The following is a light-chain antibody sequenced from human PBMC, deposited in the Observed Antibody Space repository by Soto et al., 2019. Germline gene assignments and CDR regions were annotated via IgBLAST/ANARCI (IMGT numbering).Light chain of an antibody. CDR2: SNN. J-gene: IGLJ1*01. V-gene: IGLV1-44*01. CDR1: SSNIGSNT. Sequence: QSVLTQPPSASGTPGQRVTISCSGSSSNIGSNTVSWYQQVPGTAPKLLIYSNNQRPPGVPDRFSGSKSGTSASLATSGLQSEDEADYYCAAWDDSLNALVFGTGTKVT. CDR3: AAWDDSLNALV.